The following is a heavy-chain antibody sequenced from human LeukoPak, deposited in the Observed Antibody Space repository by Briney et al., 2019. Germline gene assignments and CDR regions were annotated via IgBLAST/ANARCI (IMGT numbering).Heavy chain of an antibody. V-gene: IGHV4-4*07. J-gene: IGHJ4*02. Sequence: SETLSLTCTVSGGSISGYYWSWIRQPAGKGLEWIGRIFSSGNTNYNPSLKSRVTISVDTSKNQFSLKLSSVTAADTAVYYCARLMVSSSSRDYWGQGTLVTVSS. CDR2: IFSSGNT. D-gene: IGHD6-6*01. CDR3: ARLMVSSSSRDY. CDR1: GGSISGYY.